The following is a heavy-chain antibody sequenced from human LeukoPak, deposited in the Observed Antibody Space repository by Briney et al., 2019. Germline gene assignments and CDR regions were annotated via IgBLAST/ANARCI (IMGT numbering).Heavy chain of an antibody. J-gene: IGHJ4*02. Sequence: SETLSLTCTVSGGSISSGGYYWSWIRQPPGKGLEWIGYIYHSGSTYYNPSLKSRVTISVDRSKNQFSLKLRSVTAADTAVYYCARGHYTATMNFDYWGQGILVTVSS. V-gene: IGHV4-30-2*01. CDR3: ARGHYTATMNFDY. CDR1: GGSISSGGYY. D-gene: IGHD4-17*01. CDR2: IYHSGST.